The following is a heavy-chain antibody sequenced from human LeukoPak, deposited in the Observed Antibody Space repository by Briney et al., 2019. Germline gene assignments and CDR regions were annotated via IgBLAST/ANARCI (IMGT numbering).Heavy chain of an antibody. CDR2: IYYTGRT. CDR3: AQSLGSSNWIGNWFDP. Sequence: SGTLSLTCTVSGGSISSSSHSWGWIRQPPGKGLERTGSIYYTGRTYYNPSLKSRVTISVDTSKNQFSLKLSSVTAADTAVYYCAQSLGSSNWIGNWFDPWGQGTLVTVSS. V-gene: IGHV4-39*01. D-gene: IGHD6-13*01. CDR1: GGSISSSSHS. J-gene: IGHJ5*02.